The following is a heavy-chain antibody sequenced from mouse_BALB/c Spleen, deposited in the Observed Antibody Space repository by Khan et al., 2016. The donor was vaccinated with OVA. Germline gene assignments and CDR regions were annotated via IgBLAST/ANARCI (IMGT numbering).Heavy chain of an antibody. CDR2: IFPGTGTT. Sequence: QVQLQQSGAELVKPGASVKLSCKTSGYTFTSYWIQWVKQRPGQGLVWIGQIFPGTGTTYYNENFKGKASLTVDTSSNTAYMQFSSLTSEDSAVYFCARGYFRNYEFAYWGQGTLVTVSP. CDR1: GYTFTSYW. CDR3: ARGYFRNYEFAY. V-gene: IGHV1S132*01. D-gene: IGHD2-1*01. J-gene: IGHJ3*01.